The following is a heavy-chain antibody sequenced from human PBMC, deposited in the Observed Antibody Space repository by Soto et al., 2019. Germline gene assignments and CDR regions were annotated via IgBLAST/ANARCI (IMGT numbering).Heavy chain of an antibody. Sequence: QGQLVQSGAEVKKPGSSVKVSCKASGGTFSSYTISWVRQAPGQGLEWMGRIIPILGIANYAQKFQGRVTITADKSTSTVYMELSSLRSEDTAVYYCARDTGVNWKQRGYLDYWGQGTLVTVSS. J-gene: IGHJ4*02. CDR2: IIPILGIA. V-gene: IGHV1-69*08. CDR1: GGTFSSYT. D-gene: IGHD1-1*01. CDR3: ARDTGVNWKQRGYLDY.